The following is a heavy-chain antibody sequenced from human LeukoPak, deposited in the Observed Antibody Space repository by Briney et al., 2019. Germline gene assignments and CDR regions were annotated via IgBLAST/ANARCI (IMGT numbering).Heavy chain of an antibody. V-gene: IGHV3-11*01. CDR1: GFTFSSYA. CDR2: ISSSGSTI. CDR3: AREGGSKGLYYYYGMDV. J-gene: IGHJ6*02. D-gene: IGHD1-26*01. Sequence: PGGSLRLSCAASGFTFSSYAMSWVRQAPGKGLEWVSYISSSGSTIYYADSVKGRFTISRDNAKNSLYLQMNSLRAEDTAVYYCAREGGSKGLYYYYGMDVWGQGTTVTVSS.